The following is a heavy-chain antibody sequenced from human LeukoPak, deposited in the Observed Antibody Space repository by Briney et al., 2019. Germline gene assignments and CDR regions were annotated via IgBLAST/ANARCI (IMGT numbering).Heavy chain of an antibody. V-gene: IGHV3-30-3*01. D-gene: IGHD3-22*01. Sequence: GSSLRLSCAASGFTFSSYAMHWVRQAPGKGLEWVAVISYDGSNKYYADSVKGRFTISRDNSKNTLYLQMNSLRAEDTAVYYCARDLHYYDSSGYPKYFQHWGQGTLVTVSS. CDR2: ISYDGSNK. J-gene: IGHJ1*01. CDR3: ARDLHYYDSSGYPKYFQH. CDR1: GFTFSSYA.